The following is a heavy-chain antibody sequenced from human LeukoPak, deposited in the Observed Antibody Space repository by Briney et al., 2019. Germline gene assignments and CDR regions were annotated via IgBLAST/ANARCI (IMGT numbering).Heavy chain of an antibody. CDR1: DGSISSYY. CDR3: ARRITIFGSPYYMDV. D-gene: IGHD3-3*01. J-gene: IGHJ6*03. CDR2: IYTSGST. Sequence: PSETLSLTCTVSDGSISSYYWSWIRQPPGKGLEWIGYIYTSGSTNYNPSPKSRVTISVDTSKNQFSLKLSSVTAADTAVYYCARRITIFGSPYYMDVWGKGTTVTVSS. V-gene: IGHV4-4*09.